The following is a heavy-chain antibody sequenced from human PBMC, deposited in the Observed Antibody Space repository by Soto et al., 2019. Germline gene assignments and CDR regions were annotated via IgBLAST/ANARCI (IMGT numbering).Heavy chain of an antibody. Sequence: ASVKVSCKTSGYTFTRNGISWVRQAPGQGLEWMGWISPKSGNIKYAQKFQGRVIMTTDTSTSTAYMELRSLRSDDTAVYYCVKDRDSNSWPSRDVWGPGTTVTVSS. V-gene: IGHV1-18*01. J-gene: IGHJ6*02. CDR2: ISPKSGNI. CDR1: GYTFTRNG. CDR3: VKDRDSNSWPSRDV. D-gene: IGHD3-22*01.